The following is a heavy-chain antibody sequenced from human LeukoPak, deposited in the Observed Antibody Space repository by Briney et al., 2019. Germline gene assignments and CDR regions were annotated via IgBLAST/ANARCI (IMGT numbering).Heavy chain of an antibody. CDR3: ARSNRYCDTTTDCRGWWFDL. Sequence: QPGGSLRLSCAASGITISSNHMTWVRQAPGKGLEWVPVIYDGGSTYYADSVKGRFTISRDNPKNTLYLQMNSLRAEDTAVYFSARSNRYCDTTTDCRGWWFDLWGQGTLVTVSA. J-gene: IGHJ5*02. D-gene: IGHD2/OR15-2a*01. CDR1: GITISSNH. V-gene: IGHV3-66*01. CDR2: IYDGGST.